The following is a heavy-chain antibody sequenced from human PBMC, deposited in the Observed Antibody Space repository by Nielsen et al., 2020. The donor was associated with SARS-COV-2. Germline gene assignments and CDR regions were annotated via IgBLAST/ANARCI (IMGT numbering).Heavy chain of an antibody. Sequence: GESLKISCVVSGFTFSNYGMHWVRQAPGKGLVWVSRINSDGSSTNYADSVKGRFTISRDNAKNTLYLQMNSLRAEDTAVYYCARESAYGDYTGGFDYWGQGTLVTVSS. CDR2: INSDGSST. J-gene: IGHJ4*02. D-gene: IGHD4-17*01. CDR1: GFTFSNYG. CDR3: ARESAYGDYTGGFDY. V-gene: IGHV3-74*01.